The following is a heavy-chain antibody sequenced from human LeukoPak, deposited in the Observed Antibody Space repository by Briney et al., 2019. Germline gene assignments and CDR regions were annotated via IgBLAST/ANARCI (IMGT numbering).Heavy chain of an antibody. CDR1: GYTFTSYY. V-gene: IGHV1-46*01. J-gene: IGHJ6*02. D-gene: IGHD4-17*01. CDR3: ASPYGDKDYYYYGMDV. CDR2: INPSGGST. Sequence: ASVKVSCKASGYTFTSYYMHWVRQAPGQGLEWMGIINPSGGSTSYAQKFQGRVTITADESTSTAYMELSSLRSEDTAVYYCASPYGDKDYYYYGMDVWGQGTTVTVSS.